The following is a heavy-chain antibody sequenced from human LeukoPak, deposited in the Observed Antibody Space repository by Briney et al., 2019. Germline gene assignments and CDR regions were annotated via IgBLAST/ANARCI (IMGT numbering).Heavy chain of an antibody. J-gene: IGHJ4*02. CDR1: GFTFSSYS. D-gene: IGHD1-14*01. Sequence: KPGGSLRLSCAASGFTFSSYSMNWVRQAPGKGLEWVSSISSSSSYIYYADSVKGRFTISRDNSKNTLYLQMNSLRAEDTAVYYCAKLPMKRPDAAFDYWGQGTLVTVSS. CDR2: ISSSSSYI. V-gene: IGHV3-21*04. CDR3: AKLPMKRPDAAFDY.